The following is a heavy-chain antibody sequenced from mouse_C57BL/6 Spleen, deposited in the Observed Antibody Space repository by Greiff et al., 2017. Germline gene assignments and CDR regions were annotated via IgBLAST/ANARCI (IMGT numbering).Heavy chain of an antibody. CDR2: INYDGSST. CDR1: GFTFSDYY. J-gene: IGHJ4*01. D-gene: IGHD1-1*02. CDR3: ARRGGDYAMDY. V-gene: IGHV5-16*01. Sequence: EVKLMESEGGLVQPGSSMKLSCTASGFTFSDYYMAWVRQVPEKGLEWVANINYDGSSTYYLDSLKSRFIISSDNAKNILYLQMSSLESEDTATYYCARRGGDYAMDYWGQGTSVTVSS.